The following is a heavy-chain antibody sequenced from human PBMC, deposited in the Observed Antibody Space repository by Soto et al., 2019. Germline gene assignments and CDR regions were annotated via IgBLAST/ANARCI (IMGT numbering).Heavy chain of an antibody. CDR2: MNPNSGNT. J-gene: IGHJ3*02. CDR1: GYTFTSYD. CDR3: ASPARNYDFWSGYSFDI. D-gene: IGHD3-3*01. Sequence: ASVNVSCKASGYTFTSYDINWVRQATGQGFEWMGWMNPNSGNTGYAQKFQGRVTMTRNTSISTAYMELSSLRSEDTAVYYCASPARNYDFWSGYSFDIWGQGTMVTVSS. V-gene: IGHV1-8*01.